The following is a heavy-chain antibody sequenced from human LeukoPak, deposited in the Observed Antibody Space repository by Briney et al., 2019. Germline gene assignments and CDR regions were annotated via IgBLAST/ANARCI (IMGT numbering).Heavy chain of an antibody. J-gene: IGHJ5*02. V-gene: IGHV4-38-2*01. CDR3: ARAAAGRLAWFDP. CDR2: IHHSGST. D-gene: IGHD6-13*01. CDR1: GYSISSGYY. Sequence: SETLSLTCAVSGYSISSGYYWGWIRQPPGKGLEWIGSIHHSGSTYYNPSLKSRVTISVDTSKNQFSLKLSSVTAADTAVYYCARAAAGRLAWFDPWGQGTLVTVSS.